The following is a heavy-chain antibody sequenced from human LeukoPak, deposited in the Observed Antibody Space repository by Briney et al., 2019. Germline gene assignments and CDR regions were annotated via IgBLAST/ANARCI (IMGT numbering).Heavy chain of an antibody. CDR3: ARGRDLDY. Sequence: GGSLRLSCAASGFTFSRYWMYWVRQAPGQGLLWVSNINIDGSSATYADSVRGRFTISRDNAKNTLYLPMTSLRADDTAVYYCARGRDLDYWGQGTLVTVSA. V-gene: IGHV3-74*01. CDR1: GFTFSRYW. CDR2: INIDGSSA. J-gene: IGHJ4*02.